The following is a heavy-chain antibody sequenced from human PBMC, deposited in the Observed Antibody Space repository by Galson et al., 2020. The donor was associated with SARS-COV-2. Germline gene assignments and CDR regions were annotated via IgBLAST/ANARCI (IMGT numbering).Heavy chain of an antibody. CDR2: LSAYNGNT. V-gene: IGHV1-18*01. CDR3: ARDRRHSSSSVPSRDYYYGMDV. CDR1: GYTFTSYG. D-gene: IGHD6-6*01. Sequence: ASVQVSCKAYGYTFTSYGISWVRQAPGQGLEWMGWLSAYNGNTNYAQKPQGRVPMTTDTSTSTAYMELRSLRSDDTAVYYCARDRRHSSSSVPSRDYYYGMDVWGQGTTVTVSS. J-gene: IGHJ6*02.